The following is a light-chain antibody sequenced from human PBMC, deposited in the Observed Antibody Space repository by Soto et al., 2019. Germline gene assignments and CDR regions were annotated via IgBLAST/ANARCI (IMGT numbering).Light chain of an antibody. CDR3: CSFTSITTYV. CDR1: SSDVGAYNY. CDR2: EVS. V-gene: IGLV2-14*01. J-gene: IGLJ1*01. Sequence: QSALTQPASVSGSLGQSITISCTGTSSDVGAYNYVSWYQQQPGKAPKLMISEVSNRPSGVSNRFSGSKSGNTASLIISGLQAEDDADYYRCSFTSITTYVFGTGTKVTVL.